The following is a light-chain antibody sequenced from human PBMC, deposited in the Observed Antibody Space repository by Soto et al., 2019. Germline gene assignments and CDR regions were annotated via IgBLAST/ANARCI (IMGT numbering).Light chain of an antibody. CDR2: DAS. J-gene: IGKJ5*01. V-gene: IGKV3-11*01. CDR3: QQRTNWPLTT. Sequence: DIVVTQSPATLSLSPGERATLSCRASQSVSNFLAWYQQKPGQAPRLLIYDASNRATGIPARFSGSGSGTDFTLTIRSLEPEDFAIYYCQQRTNWPLTTFGHGTRLEIK. CDR1: QSVSNF.